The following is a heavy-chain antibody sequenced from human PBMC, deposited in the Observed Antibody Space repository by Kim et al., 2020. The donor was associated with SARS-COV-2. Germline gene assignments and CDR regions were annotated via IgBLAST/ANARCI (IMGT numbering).Heavy chain of an antibody. CDR3: ARGVLVLRYFDWLSRLD. CDR1: GFTFSSYA. D-gene: IGHD3-9*01. CDR2: ISYDGSNK. Sequence: GGSLRLSCAASGFTFSSYAMHWVRQAPGKGLEWVAVISYDGSNKYYADSVKGRFTISRDNSKNTLYLQMNSLRAEDTAVYYCARGVLVLRYFDWLSRLD. V-gene: IGHV3-30*04. J-gene: IGHJ4*01.